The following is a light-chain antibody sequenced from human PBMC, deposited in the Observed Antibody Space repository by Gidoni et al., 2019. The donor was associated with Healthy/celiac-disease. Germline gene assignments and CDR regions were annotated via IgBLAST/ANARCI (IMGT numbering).Light chain of an antibody. J-gene: IGKJ5*01. Sequence: EIVLTQSPATLSLSPGGRATLSCRASQSVSSFLAWYQQKPGQAPRLLIYDASNRATGIPARFSGSGSGTDFTLTISSLEPEDFAVYYCQQRSNWPITFXQXTRLEIK. V-gene: IGKV3-11*01. CDR2: DAS. CDR3: QQRSNWPIT. CDR1: QSVSSF.